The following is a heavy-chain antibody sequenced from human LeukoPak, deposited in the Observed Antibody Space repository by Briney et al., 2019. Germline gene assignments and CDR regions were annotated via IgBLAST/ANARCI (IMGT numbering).Heavy chain of an antibody. CDR3: ARQGRAAAPYFDY. J-gene: IGHJ4*02. Sequence: SETLSLTCTVSGGSISTIPLYWGWIRQPPGKGLEWIGYIYYSGSTNYNPSLKSRVTISVDTSKNQFSLKLSSVTAADTAVYYCARQGRAAAPYFDYWGQGTLVTVPS. V-gene: IGHV4-61*05. CDR2: IYYSGST. CDR1: GGSISTIPLY. D-gene: IGHD6-25*01.